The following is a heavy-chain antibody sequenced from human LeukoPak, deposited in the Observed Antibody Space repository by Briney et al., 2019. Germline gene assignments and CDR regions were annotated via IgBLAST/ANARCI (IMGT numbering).Heavy chain of an antibody. V-gene: IGHV3-7*02. CDR1: GVTFSSHW. D-gene: IGHD2-8*01. J-gene: IGHJ4*02. CDR2: IKEDGTEI. Sequence: GGSLRLSCAASGVTFSSHWMTWVRQAPGKGLEWVGNIKEDGTEIYYVDSVKGRFTISRDNAKDSLYLQMNSLRAEDTAVYYCSLGVYYLDHWGQGTLVTVSS. CDR3: SLGVYYLDH.